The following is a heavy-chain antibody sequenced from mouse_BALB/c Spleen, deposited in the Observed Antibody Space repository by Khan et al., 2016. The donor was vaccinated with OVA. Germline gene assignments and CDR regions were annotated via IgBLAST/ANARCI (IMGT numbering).Heavy chain of an antibody. Sequence: EVELVESGGGLVQPGGSRKLSCAASGFTFSSFGMHWVRQAPEKGLEWVAYISSGSSTIYYADTVKGRFTISRDNPKNTLFLQMTSLRSEDTAMYYCARGGVDYYGNPDYWGQGTTLTVSS. CDR2: ISSGSSTI. CDR1: GFTFSSFG. D-gene: IGHD1-1*01. CDR3: ARGGVDYYGNPDY. V-gene: IGHV5-17*02. J-gene: IGHJ2*01.